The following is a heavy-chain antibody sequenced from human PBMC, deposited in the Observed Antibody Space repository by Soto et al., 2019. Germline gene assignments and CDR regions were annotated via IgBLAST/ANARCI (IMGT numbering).Heavy chain of an antibody. CDR3: AKYGAGSGFEFDS. D-gene: IGHD3-10*01. CDR1: GFTFDNFW. V-gene: IGHV3-7*05. CDR2: IKRDGSDK. J-gene: IGHJ4*02. Sequence: GGSLRLSCAASGFTFDNFWMSWVRQAPGKGPEWVANIKRDGSDKYYADSVKGRFAISRDNAKNSVYLQMNSLRVEDTAVYYCAKYGAGSGFEFDSWGQGALVTVSS.